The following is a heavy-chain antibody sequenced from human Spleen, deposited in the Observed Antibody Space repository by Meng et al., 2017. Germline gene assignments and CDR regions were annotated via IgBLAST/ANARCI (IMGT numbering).Heavy chain of an antibody. Sequence: GESLKISCAASGFTFSSYNMHWVRQTPGEGLVWVSRINTDASSTTYADSVKGRFTISRDDAKNTVYLQMNSLRDEDTAVYYCARDADWVIFDYWGQGALVTVSS. CDR1: GFTFSSYN. CDR2: INTDASST. CDR3: ARDADWVIFDY. J-gene: IGHJ4*02. D-gene: IGHD3-9*01. V-gene: IGHV3-74*03.